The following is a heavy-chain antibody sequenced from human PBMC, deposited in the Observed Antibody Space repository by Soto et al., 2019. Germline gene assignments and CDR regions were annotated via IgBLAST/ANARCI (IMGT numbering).Heavy chain of an antibody. V-gene: IGHV3-23*01. J-gene: IGHJ4*02. CDR3: AMTDSGNSVPSYFDY. D-gene: IGHD1-26*01. Sequence: PGGSLRLSCAASGFTFSSHAMSWVRQAPGKGLEWVSAISGRGGNTYYADSMKGRFTISRDNSKNTLFLQMNSLRVDDTAVYYCAMTDSGNSVPSYFDYWGQGTLVTVSS. CDR1: GFTFSSHA. CDR2: ISGRGGNT.